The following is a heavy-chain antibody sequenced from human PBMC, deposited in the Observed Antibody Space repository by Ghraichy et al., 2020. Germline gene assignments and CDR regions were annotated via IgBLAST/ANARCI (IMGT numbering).Heavy chain of an antibody. J-gene: IGHJ4*02. V-gene: IGHV3-23*01. Sequence: GGSLRLSCAASGFTFSSYAMSWVRQAPGKGLEWVSAINSGGGSTYYADSVKGRFTISRDNSKNTLFLQMNGLRAEDTAFYYCGPFWSGYPYYFDYWGQGTLVTVSS. CDR3: GPFWSGYPYYFDY. CDR2: INSGGGST. CDR1: GFTFSSYA. D-gene: IGHD3-3*01.